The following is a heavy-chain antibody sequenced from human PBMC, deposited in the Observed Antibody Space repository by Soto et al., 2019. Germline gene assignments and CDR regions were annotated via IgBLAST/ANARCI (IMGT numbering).Heavy chain of an antibody. V-gene: IGHV3-64*01. D-gene: IGHD4-17*01. CDR1: GFTFSSYA. CDR2: ISSNGGST. CDR3: ARVTTNYYYYYYMDV. J-gene: IGHJ6*03. Sequence: SLRLSCAASGFTFSSYALHWVRQAPGKGLEYVSAISSNGGSTYYANSVKGRFTISRDNSKNTLYLQMGSLRAEDIAVYYCARVTTNYYYYYYMDVWGKGTTVTVSS.